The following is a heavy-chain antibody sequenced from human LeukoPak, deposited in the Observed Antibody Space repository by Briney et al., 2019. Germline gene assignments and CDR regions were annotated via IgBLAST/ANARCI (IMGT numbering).Heavy chain of an antibody. J-gene: IGHJ4*02. Sequence: SQTLSLTCAVSGGSISSGGYSWSWIRQPPGKGLEWIGYIYHSGSTYYNPSLKSRVTISADRSKNQFSLKLSSVTAADTAAYYCASSIAVADLYYFDYWGQGTLVTVSS. D-gene: IGHD6-19*01. CDR1: GGSISSGGYS. V-gene: IGHV4-30-2*01. CDR3: ASSIAVADLYYFDY. CDR2: IYHSGST.